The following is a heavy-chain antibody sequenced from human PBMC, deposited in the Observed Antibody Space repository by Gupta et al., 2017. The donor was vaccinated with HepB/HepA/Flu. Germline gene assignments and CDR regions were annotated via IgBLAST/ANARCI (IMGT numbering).Heavy chain of an antibody. CDR2: ISSSGTIM. CDR3: ARDPTYYHDSGGYSYFDY. D-gene: IGHD3-22*01. J-gene: IGHJ4*02. Sequence: GKGLEWVSYISSSGTIMYYADSVQGRFTVSRYNAKNSLYLQMNSLRAEDTAVYYCARDPTYYHDSGGYSYFDYWGQGTLVTVSS. V-gene: IGHV3-48*03.